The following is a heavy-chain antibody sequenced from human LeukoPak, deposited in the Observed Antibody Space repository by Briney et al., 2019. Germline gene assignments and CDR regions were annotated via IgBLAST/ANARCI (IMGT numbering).Heavy chain of an antibody. D-gene: IGHD3-10*01. CDR2: ISTSSGTR. V-gene: IGHV3-48*04. Sequence: GGSLRLSCAASGFTFSRNNMNWVRQAPGKGLEWISYISTSSGTRYYADSVKGRFTISRDNAKNSLYLQMDNLRAEDTAVYYCARDMLWFGESPGMDVWGKGTTVTVSS. CDR3: ARDMLWFGESPGMDV. CDR1: GFTFSRNN. J-gene: IGHJ6*03.